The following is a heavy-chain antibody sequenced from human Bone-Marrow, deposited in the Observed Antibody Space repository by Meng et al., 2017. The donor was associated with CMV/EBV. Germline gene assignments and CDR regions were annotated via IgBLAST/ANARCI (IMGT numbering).Heavy chain of an antibody. CDR1: GGSISSYY. CDR3: ARAMVRGVQRYFDY. D-gene: IGHD3-10*01. CDR2: IYTSGST. J-gene: IGHJ4*02. V-gene: IGHV4-4*07. Sequence: VELQESGPGLVEPSEALSLTCTVSGGSISSYYWSWIRQPAGKGLEWIGRIYTSGSTNYNPSLTSRVTMSVDTSKNQFSLKLSSVTAADTAVYYCARAMVRGVQRYFDYWGQGTLVTVSS.